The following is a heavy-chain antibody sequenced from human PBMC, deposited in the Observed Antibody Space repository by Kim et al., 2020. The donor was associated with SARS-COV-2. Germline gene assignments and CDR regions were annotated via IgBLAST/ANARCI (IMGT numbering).Heavy chain of an antibody. CDR2: LFYGGST. CDR1: GGSISGYY. V-gene: IGHV4-59*01. D-gene: IGHD5-12*01. CDR3: ARVSNSGPYYYGMDV. J-gene: IGHJ6*02. Sequence: SETLSLTCTASGGSISGYYWSWIRQPPGMGLEWIGYLFYGGSTNYNPSFKSRVTISVDASKNQFSLNLSSVTAADTAVYYCARVSNSGPYYYGMDVWGQGTTVSVSS.